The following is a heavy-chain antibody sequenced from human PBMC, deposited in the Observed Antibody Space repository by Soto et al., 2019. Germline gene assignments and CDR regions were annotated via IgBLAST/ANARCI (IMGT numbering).Heavy chain of an antibody. CDR2: INYSGST. CDR3: AALEAGGSDGYTCDP. CDR1: GGSITSSNYY. V-gene: IGHV4-39*01. D-gene: IGHD1-26*01. Sequence: QLHLRESGPGLVKPSETLSLTCTVSGGSITSSNYYWGWIRQPPGKGLEWIGGINYSGSTYYNPSLMSRVPISVSTSKNQSPRKSSSVTATDMPEYHCAALEAGGSDGYTCDPGGQGTRVTVSS. J-gene: IGHJ5*02.